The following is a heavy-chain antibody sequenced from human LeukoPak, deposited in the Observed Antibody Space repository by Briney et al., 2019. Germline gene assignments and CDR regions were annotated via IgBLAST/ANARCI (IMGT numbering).Heavy chain of an antibody. J-gene: IGHJ2*01. Sequence: SETLSLTCTVSGGSISSGDYYWSWIRQPPGKGLEWIGYIYYSGGTYYNPSLKSRVTISVDTSKNQFSLKLSSVTAADTAVYYCARGEEEGYFDLWGRGTLVTVSS. CDR2: IYYSGGT. V-gene: IGHV4-30-4*01. CDR1: GGSISSGDYY. CDR3: ARGEEEGYFDL.